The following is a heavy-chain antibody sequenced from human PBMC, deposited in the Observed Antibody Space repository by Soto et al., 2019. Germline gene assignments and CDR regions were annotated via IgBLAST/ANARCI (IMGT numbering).Heavy chain of an antibody. D-gene: IGHD3-16*01. CDR1: GYIFVNYG. J-gene: IGHJ6*02. Sequence: QVQLVQSGDEVKKPGASVKVSCKASGYIFVNYGIAWVRQAPGQGLEWMGWISPYTGNTHSASKVQGRVTMTTDTSTSTAYSDLGSLTSDDTAVYYCVMVDNYVTPTPQDVWGQGTTVTVSS. V-gene: IGHV1-18*01. CDR3: VMVDNYVTPTPQDV. CDR2: ISPYTGNT.